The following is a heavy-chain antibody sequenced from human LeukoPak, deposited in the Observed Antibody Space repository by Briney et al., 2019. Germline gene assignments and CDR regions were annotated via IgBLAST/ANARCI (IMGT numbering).Heavy chain of an antibody. J-gene: IGHJ4*02. V-gene: IGHV3-23*01. CDR1: GFTFSSYA. CDR2: ISGSGGST. D-gene: IGHD3-10*01. Sequence: PGRSLRLSCVASGFTFSSYAMSWVRQAPGKGLEWVSAISGSGGSTYYADSVKGRFTISRDNSKNTLYLQMNSLRAEDTAVYYCAKDWFGELFVDYWGQGTLVTVSS. CDR3: AKDWFGELFVDY.